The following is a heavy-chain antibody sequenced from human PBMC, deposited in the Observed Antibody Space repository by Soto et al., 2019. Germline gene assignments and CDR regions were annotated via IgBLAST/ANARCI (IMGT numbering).Heavy chain of an antibody. CDR2: IYFSGSGTS. CDR1: GDFISNTTYY. Sequence: PSETLSLTCSVSGDFISNTTYYWAWVRQAPGKGLEWVVSIYFSGSGTSHYNPSLKSRVTISVDTSKNQFSLKLTSVTAADAAVYYCARPRYSLRTSGYYPFDYWGQGTLVTVSS. J-gene: IGHJ4*02. D-gene: IGHD3-22*01. V-gene: IGHV4-39*01. CDR3: ARPRYSLRTSGYYPFDY.